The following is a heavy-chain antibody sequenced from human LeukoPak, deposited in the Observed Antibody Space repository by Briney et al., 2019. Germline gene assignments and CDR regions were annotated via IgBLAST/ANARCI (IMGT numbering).Heavy chain of an antibody. Sequence: PSETLSLTCAVYGESFSGYYWSWIRQPPGKGLEWIGEINHSGSTNYNPSVKSRVTISVDTSKNQFSLKLSSVTAADTAVYYCARGTLSVDYGGHLRERNNYYYMDVWGKATTVTVSS. CDR3: ARGTLSVDYGGHLRERNNYYYMDV. CDR1: GESFSGYY. J-gene: IGHJ6*03. V-gene: IGHV4-34*01. CDR2: INHSGST. D-gene: IGHD4-23*01.